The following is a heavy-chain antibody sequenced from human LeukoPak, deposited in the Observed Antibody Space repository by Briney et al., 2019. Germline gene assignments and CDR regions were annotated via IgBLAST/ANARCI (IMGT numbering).Heavy chain of an antibody. CDR1: GYTFTSYD. J-gene: IGHJ6*03. CDR2: MNPNSGNT. CDR3: ARGLHHYCSSTSCYTYYYYYMDV. Sequence: ASVKVSCKASGYTFTSYDINWVRQATGQGLEWMGWMNPNSGNTGYAQKFQGRVTITRNTSISTAYMELSSLRSEDTAVYYCARGLHHYCSSTSCYTYYYYYMDVWGKGTTVTVSS. V-gene: IGHV1-8*03. D-gene: IGHD2-2*02.